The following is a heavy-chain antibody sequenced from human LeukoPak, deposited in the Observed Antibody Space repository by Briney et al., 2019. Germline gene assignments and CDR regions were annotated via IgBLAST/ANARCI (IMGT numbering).Heavy chain of an antibody. CDR2: ISSSSDYI. D-gene: IGHD4-23*01. J-gene: IGHJ4*02. CDR3: ARVRGGNDY. CDR1: GFTFSNSS. V-gene: IGHV3-21*01. Sequence: PGGSLRLSCAASGFTFSNSSMNWVRQAPGKGLEWVSSISSSSDYIYDADSVKGRFTISRDNAKNSLYLQMNSLRAEDTAVYYCARVRGGNDYWGQGTLVTVSS.